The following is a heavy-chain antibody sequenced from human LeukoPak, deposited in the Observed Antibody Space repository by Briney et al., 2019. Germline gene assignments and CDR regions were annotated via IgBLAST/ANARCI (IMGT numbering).Heavy chain of an antibody. CDR2: IYYSGST. J-gene: IGHJ4*02. Sequence: SETLSLTCTVSGGSISSRSYYWGWIRQPPGKGLEWIGSIYYSGSTYYNPSLQSRVTISVDTSKNQFSLKLNSVTAADTAVYYCAKDLYYYDSSGYAPFDYWGQGTLVTVSS. CDR3: AKDLYYYDSSGYAPFDY. V-gene: IGHV4-39*02. D-gene: IGHD3-22*01. CDR1: GGSISSRSYY.